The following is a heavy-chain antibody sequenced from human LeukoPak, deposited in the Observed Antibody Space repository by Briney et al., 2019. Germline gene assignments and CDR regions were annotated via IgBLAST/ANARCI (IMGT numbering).Heavy chain of an antibody. V-gene: IGHV4-34*01. CDR3: AKSGGYGLIDC. D-gene: IGHD1-26*01. J-gene: IGHJ4*02. Sequence: SETLSLTCAVYGGSFSGYYWSWIRQPPGKGLEWIGEINHSGSTNYNPSLKSRVTISVDTSKNQFSLKLGSVTAADTAMYYCAKSGGYGLIDCWGQGTLVTVSS. CDR1: GGSFSGYY. CDR2: INHSGST.